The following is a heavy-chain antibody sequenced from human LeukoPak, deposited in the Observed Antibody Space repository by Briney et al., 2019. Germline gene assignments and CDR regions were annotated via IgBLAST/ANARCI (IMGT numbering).Heavy chain of an antibody. Sequence: PGGSLRLSCAASGFTFSIYAMSWVRQAPGKGLEWVSSISRSGGSTYYADSVKGRFTISKDNSNNTLYLQMNSLRDEDTAVYYCAKDGYNSDIFYFDFWGQGPLVPVSS. CDR2: ISRSGGST. CDR1: GFTFSIYA. V-gene: IGHV3-23*01. CDR3: AKDGYNSDIFYFDF. J-gene: IGHJ4*02. D-gene: IGHD1-1*01.